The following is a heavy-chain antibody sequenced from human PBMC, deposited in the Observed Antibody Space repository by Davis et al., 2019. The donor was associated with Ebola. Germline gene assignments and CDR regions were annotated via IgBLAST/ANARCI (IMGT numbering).Heavy chain of an antibody. CDR3: AREDYSSTSCYFDY. V-gene: IGHV3-21*01. CDR2: ISSVSNDI. CDR1: GSTFSRHS. D-gene: IGHD2-2*01. J-gene: IGHJ4*02. Sequence: PGGSLRPSCALFGSTFSRHSMHWVRQAPGKGLEWVSSISSVSNDIFYAESVKGRFIISRHNAKNSLYLQMSSLRAEDTAVYYCAREDYSSTSCYFDYWGQGTLVTVSS.